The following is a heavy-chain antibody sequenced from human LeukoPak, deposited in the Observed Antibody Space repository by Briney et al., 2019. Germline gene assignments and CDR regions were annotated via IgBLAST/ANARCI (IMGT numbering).Heavy chain of an antibody. CDR2: IKQDGNEK. CDR1: GFTFTSHW. CDR3: ARVRIAARFIDY. V-gene: IGHV3-7*01. J-gene: IGHJ4*02. D-gene: IGHD6-6*01. Sequence: GGSLRLSCGASGFTFTSHWMSWVRQAPGKGLEWVANIKQDGNEKYYVESVKGRFIISRDNAKNSLYLQMNSLRAEDTAVYYCARVRIAARFIDYWGQGTLVTVSS.